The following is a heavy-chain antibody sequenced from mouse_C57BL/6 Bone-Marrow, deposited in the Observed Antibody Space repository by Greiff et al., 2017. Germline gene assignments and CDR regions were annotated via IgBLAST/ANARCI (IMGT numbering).Heavy chain of an antibody. CDR1: GFTFSSST. D-gene: IGHD1-1*01. CDR3: AINYYGSSYDYFDY. V-gene: IGHV5-9*01. J-gene: IGHJ2*01. Sequence: EVKLVESGGGLVKPGGSLKLSCAASGFTFSSSTMSWVRQTPEKRLEWVATISGGGGNTYYPDSVKGRFTISRDNAKNTLYLQMSSLRSEDTALYYCAINYYGSSYDYFDYWGQGTTLTVSS. CDR2: ISGGGGNT.